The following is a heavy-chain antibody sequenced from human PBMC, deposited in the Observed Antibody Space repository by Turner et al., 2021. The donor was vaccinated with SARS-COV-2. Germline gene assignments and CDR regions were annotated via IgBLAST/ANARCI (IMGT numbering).Heavy chain of an antibody. V-gene: IGHV1-2*02. CDR3: ARGRDDFNMDV. D-gene: IGHD3-3*01. J-gene: IGHJ6*02. CDR1: GYTFTDHY. CDR2: INPHGGGT. Sequence: QVQLVQSGTEVTKRGAAVRVSSKASGYTFTDHYLHWVRQAPGQGIEWMGWINPHGGGTTFTEKFQDRVTPTMDTLIATAYVELRRLKFDNTAVYYCARGRDDFNMDVWGQGTTVTVSS.